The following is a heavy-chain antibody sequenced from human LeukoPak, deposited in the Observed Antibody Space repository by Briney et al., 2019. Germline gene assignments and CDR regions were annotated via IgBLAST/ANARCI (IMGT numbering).Heavy chain of an antibody. D-gene: IGHD3-10*01. V-gene: IGHV3-21*01. CDR3: ARDGYYGSGSYHLDI. CDR1: GFTFSSYS. CDR2: ISSSSSYV. J-gene: IGHJ3*02. Sequence: GGSLRLSCAASGFTFSSYSMNWVRQAPGKGLEWVSSISSSSSYVYYADSVKGRFTISRDNAKNSLYLQMNSLRAEDTAVYYCARDGYYGSGSYHLDIWGQGTMVTVSS.